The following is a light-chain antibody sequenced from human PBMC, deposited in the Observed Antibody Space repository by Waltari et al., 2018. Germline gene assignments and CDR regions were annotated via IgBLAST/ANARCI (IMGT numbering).Light chain of an antibody. Sequence: DIQMTQSPSTLSASVGDRVTITCRASQSISSWLAWYQQKPGKAPKLLIYKASSLESGVPLRFSGSGSGTEFTLTISSLQPEDFATYYCQQSYSTPAVTFGQGTRLEIK. J-gene: IGKJ5*01. V-gene: IGKV1-5*03. CDR2: KAS. CDR1: QSISSW. CDR3: QQSYSTPAVT.